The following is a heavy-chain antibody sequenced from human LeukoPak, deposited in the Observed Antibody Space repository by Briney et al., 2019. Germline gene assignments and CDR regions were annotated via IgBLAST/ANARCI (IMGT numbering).Heavy chain of an antibody. CDR3: ARARYSSSWACDY. CDR1: GGSISSYY. J-gene: IGHJ4*02. Sequence: SETLSLTCTVSGGSISSYYWSWIRQPPGKGLEWIGYIYYSGSTNYNPSLKSRVTMSVDTSKNQFSLKLSSVTAADTAVYYCARARYSSSWACDYWGQGTLVTVSS. V-gene: IGHV4-59*01. CDR2: IYYSGST. D-gene: IGHD6-13*01.